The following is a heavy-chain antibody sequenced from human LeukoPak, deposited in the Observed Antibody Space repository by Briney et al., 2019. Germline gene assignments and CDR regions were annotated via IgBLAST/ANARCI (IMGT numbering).Heavy chain of an antibody. Sequence: ASVTVSCTASGYTFTSYYMHWVRQAPGQGLEWMGIINPSGGSTSYAQKFQGRVTMTRDTSTSTVYMELSSLRSEDTAVYYCARDKWRDGYPVLPDYWGQGTLVTVSS. V-gene: IGHV1-46*01. CDR3: ARDKWRDGYPVLPDY. J-gene: IGHJ4*02. CDR2: INPSGGST. CDR1: GYTFTSYY. D-gene: IGHD5-24*01.